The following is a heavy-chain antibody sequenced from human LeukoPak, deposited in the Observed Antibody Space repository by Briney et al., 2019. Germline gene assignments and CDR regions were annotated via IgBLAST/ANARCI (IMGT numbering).Heavy chain of an antibody. J-gene: IGHJ4*02. CDR2: IVVGSGNT. V-gene: IGHV1-58*01. CDR1: GFTFTSSA. CDR3: ATPLDYFDTSGYHQGGD. Sequence: SVKASCKASGFTFTSSAVQWVRQARGQRLEWIGWIVVGSGNTNYAQKFQERVTITRDMSTSTAYMELSSLRSEDTAVYYCATPLDYFDTSGYHQGGDWGQGTLVTVSS. D-gene: IGHD3-22*01.